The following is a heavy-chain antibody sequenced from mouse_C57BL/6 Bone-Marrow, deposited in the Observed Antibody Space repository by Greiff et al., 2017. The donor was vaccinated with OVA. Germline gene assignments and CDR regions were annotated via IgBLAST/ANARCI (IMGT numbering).Heavy chain of an antibody. Sequence: VQLQQSGPELVKPGASVKISCKASGYAFSSSWMNWVKLRPGKGLEWIGRIYPGDGDTNYNGKFKGKATLTADKSSSTAYMQLSSLKSEDSAVYFWAPITTVPFAYWGQGTLVTVSA. V-gene: IGHV1-82*01. CDR1: GYAFSSSW. J-gene: IGHJ3*01. CDR2: IYPGDGDT. CDR3: APITTVPFAY. D-gene: IGHD1-1*01.